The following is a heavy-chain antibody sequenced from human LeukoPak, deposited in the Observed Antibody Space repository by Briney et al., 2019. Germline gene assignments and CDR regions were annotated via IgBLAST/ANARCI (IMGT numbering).Heavy chain of an antibody. J-gene: IGHJ4*02. CDR1: GYSFTSYW. D-gene: IGHD6-19*01. V-gene: IGHV5-51*01. Sequence: GESLKISCKGSGYSFTSYWIGWVRQMPGKGLEWMGIIYPGDSDTSYSPSFQGQVTISADKSISTAYLQWSSLKASDTAMYYCARHRSYPGIAVAEGDYWGQGTLVTVSS. CDR3: ARHRSYPGIAVAEGDY. CDR2: IYPGDSDT.